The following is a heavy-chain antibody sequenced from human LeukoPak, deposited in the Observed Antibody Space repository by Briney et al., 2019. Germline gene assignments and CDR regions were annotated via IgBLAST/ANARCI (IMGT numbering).Heavy chain of an antibody. D-gene: IGHD1-26*01. CDR2: ISGSGEGT. J-gene: IGHJ4*02. CDR3: ATYNGSY. CDR1: GFTFSSYE. V-gene: IGHV3-23*01. Sequence: PGGSLRLSCGASGFTFSSYEMNWVRQAPGKGLEWVSGISGSGEGTFYGDSVKGRFTISRDNSENTLYLQMNSLRVEDTAIYYCATYNGSYWGQGTLVIVSS.